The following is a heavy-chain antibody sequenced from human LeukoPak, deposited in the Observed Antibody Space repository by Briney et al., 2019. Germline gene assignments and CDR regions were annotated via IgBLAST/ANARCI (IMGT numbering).Heavy chain of an antibody. CDR1: GGSISSGGYY. CDR3: ARRQLGCSSTSCSGFDY. Sequence: PSETLSLTCTVSGGSISSGGYYWSWIRQPPGKGLEWIGYIYHSGSTYYNPSLKSRVTISVDTSKNQFSLKLSSVTAADTAVYYCARRQLGCSSTSCSGFDYWGQGTLVTVSS. D-gene: IGHD2-2*01. CDR2: IYHSGST. V-gene: IGHV4-30-2*03. J-gene: IGHJ4*02.